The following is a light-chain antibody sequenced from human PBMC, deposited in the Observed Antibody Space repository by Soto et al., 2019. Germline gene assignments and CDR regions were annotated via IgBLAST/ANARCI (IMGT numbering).Light chain of an antibody. CDR1: ISDIGGYNF. CDR2: DVN. V-gene: IGLV2-14*01. CDR3: ASYTRTTTLV. J-gene: IGLJ1*01. Sequence: QSVLTQPASVSGSPGQSITISCTGTISDIGGYNFISWYQHHPGKAPKLVIYDVNNRPSGISYRFSGSKSGNTASLTISGLQAEDEADYYCASYTRTTTLVFG.